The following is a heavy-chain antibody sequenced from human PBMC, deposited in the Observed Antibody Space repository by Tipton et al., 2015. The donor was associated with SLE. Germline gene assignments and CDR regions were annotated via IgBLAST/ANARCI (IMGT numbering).Heavy chain of an antibody. CDR1: GGSISSSSYY. V-gene: IGHV4-31*03. Sequence: GLVKPSETLSLTCTVSGGSISSSSYYWGWIRQPPGKGLEWIGYVQYSGSTYYNPSLKSRLSMSVDTSKNEFSLEVSSVTAADTAVYYCARGLVDSRSYWLKWFDPWGQGTLVTVSS. J-gene: IGHJ5*02. CDR2: VQYSGST. D-gene: IGHD3-10*01. CDR3: ARGLVDSRSYWLKWFDP.